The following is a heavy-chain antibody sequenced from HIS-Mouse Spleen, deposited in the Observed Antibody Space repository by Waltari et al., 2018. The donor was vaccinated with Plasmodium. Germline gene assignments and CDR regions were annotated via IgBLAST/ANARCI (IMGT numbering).Heavy chain of an antibody. CDR2: IYYSGST. CDR3: ARRGGSYYYFDY. D-gene: IGHD1-26*01. J-gene: IGHJ4*02. V-gene: IGHV4-39*01. Sequence: QLQLPQSGPGLVKPSETLSITCTVAGGPIHSSSYYWGWIRQPPGKGLEGIGSIYYSGSTYYNPSLKSRVTISVDTSKNQFSLKLSSVTAADTAVYYCARRGGSYYYFDYWGQGTLVTVSS. CDR1: GGPIHSSSYY.